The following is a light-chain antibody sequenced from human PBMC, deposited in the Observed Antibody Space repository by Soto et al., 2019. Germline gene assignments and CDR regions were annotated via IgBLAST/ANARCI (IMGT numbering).Light chain of an antibody. Sequence: ENVLTQSPGTLPLSPGERATLSCRASQSVGSSYLAWYQQKPGQAPRLLIYSTSSRATDIPDRFSGSGSGTDFTLTISRLEPEDFAVYYCQQYDSPIWTFGQGTKVEIK. CDR1: QSVGSSY. CDR2: STS. CDR3: QQYDSPIWT. J-gene: IGKJ1*01. V-gene: IGKV3-20*01.